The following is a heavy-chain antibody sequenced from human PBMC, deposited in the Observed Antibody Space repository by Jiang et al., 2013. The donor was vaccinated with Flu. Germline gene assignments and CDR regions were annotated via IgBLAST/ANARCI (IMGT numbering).Heavy chain of an antibody. CDR1: GGTFSSYA. CDR2: IIPIFGTA. CDR3: ATQALSSSWYPGGDY. Sequence: SVKVSCKASGGTFSSYAISWVRQAPGQGLEWMGGIIPIFGTANYAQKFQGRVTITAGKSTSTAYMELSSLRSEDTAVYYCATQALSSSWYPGGDYWGQGTLVTVSS. V-gene: IGHV1-69*06. D-gene: IGHD6-13*01. J-gene: IGHJ4*02.